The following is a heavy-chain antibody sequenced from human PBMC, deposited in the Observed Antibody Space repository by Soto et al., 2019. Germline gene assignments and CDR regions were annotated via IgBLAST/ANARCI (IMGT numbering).Heavy chain of an antibody. CDR3: ARSPGYGLYYFDY. J-gene: IGHJ4*02. CDR1: GFTFSSYA. Sequence: QVQLVESGGGVVQPGRSLRLSCAASGFTFSSYAMHWVRQAPGKGLEWVAVISYDGSNKYYADSVKGRFTISRDNSKNTLYLKMNSLRAEDTAVYYWARSPGYGLYYFDYWGQGTLVTVSS. D-gene: IGHD2-8*01. CDR2: ISYDGSNK. V-gene: IGHV3-30-3*01.